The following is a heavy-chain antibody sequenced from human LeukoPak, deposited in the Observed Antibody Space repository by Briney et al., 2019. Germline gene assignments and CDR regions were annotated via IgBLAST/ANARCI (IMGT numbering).Heavy chain of an antibody. CDR2: IYTGGIT. Sequence: GGSLRLSCAASGVNVSSSYMSWVRQTPGKGLEWVSVIYTGGITRYADSVRGRFTISRDNSKNTVHLEMNSLRADDTAGYYCARENYDFVFDYWGQGSLVTVSS. V-gene: IGHV3-53*01. CDR3: ARENYDFVFDY. CDR1: GVNVSSSY. J-gene: IGHJ4*02. D-gene: IGHD3-3*01.